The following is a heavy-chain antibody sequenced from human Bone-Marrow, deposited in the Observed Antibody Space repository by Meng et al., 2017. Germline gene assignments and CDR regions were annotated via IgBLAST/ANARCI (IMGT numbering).Heavy chain of an antibody. J-gene: IGHJ4*02. CDR3: ARDQAVAGPN. Sequence: GGSLRLSCAASGFTFSSYAMSWVRQAPGKGLEWVSAISGSGGSTYYADSVKGRFTISRDNAKNSLYLQMNSLRAEDTAVYYCARDQAVAGPNWGQGTLVTVSS. V-gene: IGHV3-23*01. CDR1: GFTFSSYA. D-gene: IGHD6-19*01. CDR2: ISGSGGST.